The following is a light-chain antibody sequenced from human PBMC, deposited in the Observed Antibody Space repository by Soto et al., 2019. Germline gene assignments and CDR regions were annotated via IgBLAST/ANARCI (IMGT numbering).Light chain of an antibody. Sequence: EIVMTQSPATLSVSPGQRVTLSCRASQSVGTALAWYQQKPGQPPRLLIYPASARAPGIPARFSGSGSGTEFTLTISSLMSEDFAVYYCQHYYNWPPTFGQGTKVEIK. V-gene: IGKV3-15*01. CDR1: QSVGTA. CDR2: PAS. J-gene: IGKJ1*01. CDR3: QHYYNWPPT.